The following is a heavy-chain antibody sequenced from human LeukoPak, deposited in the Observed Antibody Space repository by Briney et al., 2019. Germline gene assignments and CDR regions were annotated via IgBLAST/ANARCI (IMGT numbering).Heavy chain of an antibody. D-gene: IGHD6-19*01. V-gene: IGHV3-23*01. J-gene: IGHJ5*02. CDR3: ANSYSSGWPGWFDP. Sequence: PGGSLRLSCAASGFTFKTYAMSWVRQAPGKGLEWVSGICGSSDCTYYADSVKGRFTISRDNSKNTLYLQMNSQRAEDTAVYYCANSYSSGWPGWFDPWGQGTLVTVSS. CDR2: ICGSSDCT. CDR1: GFTFKTYA.